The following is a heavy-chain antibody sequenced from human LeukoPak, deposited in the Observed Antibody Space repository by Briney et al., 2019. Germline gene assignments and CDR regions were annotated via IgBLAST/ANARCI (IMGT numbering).Heavy chain of an antibody. CDR3: ARERYCSSTSCPHGDLDY. CDR2: ISSSGSTT. V-gene: IGHV3-11*04. CDR1: GFTFTDYY. J-gene: IGHJ4*02. Sequence: GGSLRLSCAASGFTFTDYYMSWIRQAPGKGLEWVSYISSSGSTTHYADCVRGRFTISRDNAKNSLYLQMNSLRAEDTAVYYCARERYCSSTSCPHGDLDYWGQGTLVSVSS. D-gene: IGHD2-2*01.